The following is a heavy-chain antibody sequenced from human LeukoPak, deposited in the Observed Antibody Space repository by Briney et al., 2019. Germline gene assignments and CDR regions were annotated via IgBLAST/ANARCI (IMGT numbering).Heavy chain of an antibody. CDR1: GFTFSTYA. Sequence: GGSLRLSCAASGFTFSTYAMTWVRQAPGKGLEWVSTISGNGDNTYYADSVEGRFTISRDNSKNTLYLQMSSLRAEDTAIYYCAKGPRYDSNGYYYASYFHYWGQGTLVTVSS. J-gene: IGHJ4*02. V-gene: IGHV3-23*01. CDR3: AKGPRYDSNGYYYASYFHY. D-gene: IGHD3-22*01. CDR2: ISGNGDNT.